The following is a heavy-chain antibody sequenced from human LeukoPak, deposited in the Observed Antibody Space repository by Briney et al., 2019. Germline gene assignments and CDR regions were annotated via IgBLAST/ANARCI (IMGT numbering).Heavy chain of an antibody. D-gene: IGHD6-19*01. CDR1: GYTFTDYY. Sequence: GASVKVSCKASGYTFTDYYMHWVRQAPGQGLEWMGWINPNSGDTNYAQKFQDRVTMNRDTSISTVYMELSRLGSDDTAVYYCARDLKRGYSSGRYSWGTGSSNDYWGQGTLVTVSS. V-gene: IGHV1-2*02. CDR2: INPNSGDT. CDR3: ARDLKRGYSSGRYSWGTGSSNDY. J-gene: IGHJ4*02.